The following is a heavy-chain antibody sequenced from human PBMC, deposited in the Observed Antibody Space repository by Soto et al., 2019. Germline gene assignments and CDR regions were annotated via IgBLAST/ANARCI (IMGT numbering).Heavy chain of an antibody. D-gene: IGHD6-13*01. V-gene: IGHV4-59*01. CDR3: ARKGAAASYAHYYMDV. CDR2: VYYSGNT. CDR1: GGAISPYY. J-gene: IGHJ6*03. Sequence: SQTLCLTYTVSGGAISPYYWSWIRQPPGKGPEWIGYVYYSGNTNYNPSLESRVTISVDTSRNRFSLNLTSATAADTAVYYCARKGAAASYAHYYMDVWGRGTAVTVSS.